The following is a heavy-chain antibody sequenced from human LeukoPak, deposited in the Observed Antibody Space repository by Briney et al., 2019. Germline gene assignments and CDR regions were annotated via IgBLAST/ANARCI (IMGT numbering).Heavy chain of an antibody. CDR2: INPSGGST. V-gene: IGHV1-46*01. CDR3: ARDSVGVVAAP. D-gene: IGHD2-15*01. J-gene: IGHJ5*02. CDR1: GYTFTSYY. Sequence: RASVKVSCKPSGYTFTSYYMHWVRQAPGQGLEWMGIINPSGGSTSYAQKFQGRVTMTRDTSTSTVYMELSSLRSEDTAVYYCARDSVGVVAAPWGEGTLVTVSS.